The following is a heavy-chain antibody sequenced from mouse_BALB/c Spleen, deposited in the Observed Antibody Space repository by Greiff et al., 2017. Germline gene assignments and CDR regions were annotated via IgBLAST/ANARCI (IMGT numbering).Heavy chain of an antibody. V-gene: IGHV14-3*02. CDR2: IDPANGNT. Sequence: EVKLQESGAELVKPGASVKLSCTASGFKIKDTYMHWVKQRPEQGLEWIGRIDPANGNTKYDPKFQGKATITADTSSNTAYLQLSSLTSEDTAVYYCAKGYDDWGQGTSVTVSS. CDR1: GFKIKDTY. D-gene: IGHD2-14*01. CDR3: AKGYDD. J-gene: IGHJ4*01.